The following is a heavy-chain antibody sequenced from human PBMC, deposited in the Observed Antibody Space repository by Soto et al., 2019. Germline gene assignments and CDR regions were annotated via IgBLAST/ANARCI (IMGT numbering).Heavy chain of an antibody. CDR2: IIPIFGTA. J-gene: IGHJ6*02. D-gene: IGHD3-10*01. CDR1: GGTFSSYA. V-gene: IGHV1-69*13. CDR3: ASTHYYYGSARFYGMDV. Sequence: RASVKVSCKASGGTFSSYAISWVRRAPGQGLEWMGGIIPIFGTANYAQKFQGRVTITADESTSTAYMELSSLRSEDTAVYYCASTHYYYGSARFYGMDVWGQGTTVTVSS.